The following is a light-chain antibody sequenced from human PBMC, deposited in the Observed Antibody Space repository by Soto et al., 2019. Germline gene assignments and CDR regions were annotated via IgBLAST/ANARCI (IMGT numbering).Light chain of an antibody. Sequence: DIQMTQSPSSLSASVGDTVTITCRASQDISNFVAWFQQKPGKAPESLIFSASSLESGVPSKFSGSGSGTDFTLTISNLQSEDFATYYCQQYHSYPVTFGGGTKVEI. CDR2: SAS. J-gene: IGKJ4*01. CDR1: QDISNF. V-gene: IGKV1-16*02. CDR3: QQYHSYPVT.